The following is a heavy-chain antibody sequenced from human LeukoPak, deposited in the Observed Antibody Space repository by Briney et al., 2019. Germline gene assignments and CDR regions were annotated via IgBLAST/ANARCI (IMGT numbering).Heavy chain of an antibody. CDR2: IIPILGIA. D-gene: IGHD3-9*01. CDR1: GGTFSSYA. V-gene: IGHV1-69*04. CDR3: ARDLYDILTGYYERPFDY. Sequence: SVKVSCKASGGTFSSYAISWVRQAPGQGLEWMGRIIPILGIANYAQKFQGRVTITADKSTSTAYMELSSLRSEDTAVYYCARDLYDILTGYYERPFDYWGQGTLVTVSS. J-gene: IGHJ4*02.